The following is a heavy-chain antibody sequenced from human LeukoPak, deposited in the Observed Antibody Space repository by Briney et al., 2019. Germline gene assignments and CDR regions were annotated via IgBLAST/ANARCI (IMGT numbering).Heavy chain of an antibody. CDR3: ARSPYDSSVDIGMDV. CDR2: ISSSGSTI. CDR1: GFTFESHR. Sequence: GGSLRLSCAASGFTFESHRMTWVRQAPGRGLEWVSYISSSGSTIYYADSVKGRFTISRDNAKNSLYLQMNSLRAEDTAVYYCARSPYDSSVDIGMDVWGQGTTVTVSS. J-gene: IGHJ6*02. V-gene: IGHV3-48*04. D-gene: IGHD3-22*01.